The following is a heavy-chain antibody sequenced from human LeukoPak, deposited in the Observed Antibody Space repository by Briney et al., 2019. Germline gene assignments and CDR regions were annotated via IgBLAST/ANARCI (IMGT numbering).Heavy chain of an antibody. CDR3: ATPVGYCSSTSCYLDAFDI. CDR2: VIPILGIA. CDR1: GGTFSSYA. V-gene: IGHV1-69*04. D-gene: IGHD2-2*01. J-gene: IGHJ3*02. Sequence: SVKVSCKASGGTFSSYAISWVRQAPGQGLEWMGRVIPILGIANYAQKFQGRVTITADKSTSTAYMELSSLRSEDTAVYYCATPVGYCSSTSCYLDAFDIWGQGTMVTVSS.